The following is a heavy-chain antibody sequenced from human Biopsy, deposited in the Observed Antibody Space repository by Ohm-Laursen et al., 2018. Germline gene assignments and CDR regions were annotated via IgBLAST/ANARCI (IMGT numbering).Heavy chain of an antibody. CDR3: ATDHYGSINY. CDR1: GFIFSSAW. Sequence: GFLRLSCSASGFIFSSAWMHWVRQAPGKGLVWVSCISSDGSTTYADSVKGRFTISRDNAKNTAYLQMNSLRADDTALYYCATDHYGSINYWGQGTLVTVSS. D-gene: IGHD4-17*01. J-gene: IGHJ4*02. CDR2: ISSDGST. V-gene: IGHV3-74*01.